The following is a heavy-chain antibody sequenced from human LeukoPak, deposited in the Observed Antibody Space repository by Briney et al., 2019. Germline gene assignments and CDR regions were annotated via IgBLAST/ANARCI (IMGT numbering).Heavy chain of an antibody. CDR3: ARVTEAPYYFDY. Sequence: GGSLRLSCAASGFTFSSYAMSWVRQAPGKGLEWVSAISGSGVSTYYADSVKGRFTISRDNAKNSLYLQMNSPRAEDTAVYYCARVTEAPYYFDYWGQGTLVTVSS. J-gene: IGHJ4*02. CDR2: ISGSGVST. CDR1: GFTFSSYA. V-gene: IGHV3-23*01.